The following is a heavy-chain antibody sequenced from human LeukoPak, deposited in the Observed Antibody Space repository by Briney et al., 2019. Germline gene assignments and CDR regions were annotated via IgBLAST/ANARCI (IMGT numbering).Heavy chain of an antibody. V-gene: IGHV3-30*13. CDR1: GFTFSHFG. D-gene: IGHD4-17*01. Sequence: GGSLRLSCAASGFTFSHFGMHWFRQAPGKGLEWVTAISYDGNDKYYADSVKGRFSISRDNSRNRMYLQMSSLRPEDTAVYYCARPNDYGDYRYFDLWGRGTLVTVFS. CDR3: ARPNDYGDYRYFDL. J-gene: IGHJ2*01. CDR2: ISYDGNDK.